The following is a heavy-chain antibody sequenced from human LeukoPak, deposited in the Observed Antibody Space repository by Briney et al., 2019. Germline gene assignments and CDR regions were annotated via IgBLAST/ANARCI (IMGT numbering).Heavy chain of an antibody. Sequence: GGSLRLSCAASGFTFSSYEMNWVRQAPGKGLGWVSYISTSGSPIYYGNSVKGRFTISRDNAKNSLYLQMNSLRAEDTALYYCARRGFYDTSGYLFDHWGQGTLVTVSP. CDR1: GFTFSSYE. CDR3: ARRGFYDTSGYLFDH. J-gene: IGHJ4*02. D-gene: IGHD3-22*01. CDR2: ISTSGSPI. V-gene: IGHV3-48*03.